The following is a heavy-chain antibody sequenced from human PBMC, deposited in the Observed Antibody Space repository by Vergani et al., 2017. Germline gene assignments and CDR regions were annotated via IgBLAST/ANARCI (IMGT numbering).Heavy chain of an antibody. D-gene: IGHD1/OR15-1a*01. J-gene: IGHJ4*02. CDR1: GGTFSSYA. Sequence: QVPLVQSGAAVKKPGSSVKVSCKASGGTFSSYAISWVRQAPGQGLEWMGGIIPIFGIANYAQKFQGRVTITADKSTSTAYMELSSLRSEDTAVYYCARLTRAFLLEQPSYFDYWGQGTLVTVSS. CDR2: IIPIFGIA. CDR3: ARLTRAFLLEQPSYFDY. V-gene: IGHV1-69*17.